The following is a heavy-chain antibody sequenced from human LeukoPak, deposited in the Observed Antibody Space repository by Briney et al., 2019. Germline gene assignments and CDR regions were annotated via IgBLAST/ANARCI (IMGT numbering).Heavy chain of an antibody. Sequence: ASVKVSCKASGYTFTGYYMHWVRQAPGQGLEWMGWINPNSGGTNYAQKFQGRVTMTRDTSISTAYMELSRLRSDDTAVYYCARDSHYYDSGGYFYVMGSWFDPWGQGTLVTVSS. D-gene: IGHD3-22*01. CDR3: ARDSHYYDSGGYFYVMGSWFDP. CDR1: GYTFTGYY. V-gene: IGHV1-2*02. CDR2: INPNSGGT. J-gene: IGHJ5*02.